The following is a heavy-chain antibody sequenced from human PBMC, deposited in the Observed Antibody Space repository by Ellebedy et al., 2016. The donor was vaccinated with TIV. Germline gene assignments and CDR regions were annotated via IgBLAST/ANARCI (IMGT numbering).Heavy chain of an antibody. V-gene: IGHV3-23*01. CDR3: AKDHFNGNRNYDAFDI. Sequence: GESLKISCAASGFTFSNAWMSWVRQAPGGGLEWVSTVTASGASTYYADSVKGRFKIWRDDSRNTVTLQMNSLRAEDTALYYCAKDHFNGNRNYDAFDIWGQGTRVTVSS. CDR1: GFTFSNAW. J-gene: IGHJ3*02. CDR2: VTASGAST. D-gene: IGHD2/OR15-2a*01.